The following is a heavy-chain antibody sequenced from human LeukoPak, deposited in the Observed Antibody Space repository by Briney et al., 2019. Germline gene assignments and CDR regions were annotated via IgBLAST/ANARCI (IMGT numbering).Heavy chain of an antibody. V-gene: IGHV3-21*04. Sequence: GGSLRLSCAASGFTFSSYSMNWVRQAPGKGLEWVSSISSSSSYIYYADSVKGRFTISRDNAKNSLYLQMNSLRAEDTAVYYCAKQFSDITIWSRPDVWGKGTTVTVSS. J-gene: IGHJ6*04. CDR3: AKQFSDITIWSRPDV. CDR2: ISSSSSYI. CDR1: GFTFSSYS. D-gene: IGHD3-3*01.